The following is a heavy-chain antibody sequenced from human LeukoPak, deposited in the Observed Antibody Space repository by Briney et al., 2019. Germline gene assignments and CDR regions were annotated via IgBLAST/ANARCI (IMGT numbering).Heavy chain of an antibody. V-gene: IGHV4-39*01. J-gene: IGHJ4*02. CDR1: GGSISSSSYY. CDR3: ARTPWSSGWYFDY. D-gene: IGHD5-18*01. Sequence: PSETLSLTGTVSGGSISSSSYYWGWIRQPPGKGLEWIGSIYYSGSTYYNPSLKSRVTISVDTSKNQLSLKLSSVTAADTAVYYCARTPWSSGWYFDYWGQGTLVTVSS. CDR2: IYYSGST.